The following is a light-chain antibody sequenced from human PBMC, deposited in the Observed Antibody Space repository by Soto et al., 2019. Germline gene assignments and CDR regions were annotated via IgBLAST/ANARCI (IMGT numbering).Light chain of an antibody. J-gene: IGKJ4*01. V-gene: IGKV3-20*01. Sequence: EIVLTQSPGTLSLSPGERATLSCRASQSVRSSYLAWYQQKPGQAPRLLIYGASIRATGVPDRFSGSGSGTDFTFTISRLESEDFAVYFCQKYGSSPLTFGGGTKVEIK. CDR3: QKYGSSPLT. CDR2: GAS. CDR1: QSVRSSY.